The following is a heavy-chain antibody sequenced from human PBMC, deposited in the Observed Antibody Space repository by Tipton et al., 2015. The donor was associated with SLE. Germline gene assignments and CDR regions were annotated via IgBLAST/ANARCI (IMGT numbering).Heavy chain of an antibody. CDR3: ARYNSPSWFDP. D-gene: IGHD6-19*01. CDR1: GGSISSEY. Sequence: TLSLTCTVSGGSISSEYWSWLRQPPGKGLEWIGRLTPSGGTNYNPSLKSRVTMSIDTSKKQFSLQLTSVTAADTAVYYCARYNSPSWFDPWGQGTLVTVSP. V-gene: IGHV4-4*07. J-gene: IGHJ5*02. CDR2: LTPSGGT.